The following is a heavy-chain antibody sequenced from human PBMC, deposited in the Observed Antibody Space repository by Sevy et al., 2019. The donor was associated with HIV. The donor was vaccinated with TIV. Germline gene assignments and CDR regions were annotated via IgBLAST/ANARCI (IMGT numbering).Heavy chain of an antibody. D-gene: IGHD6-19*01. Sequence: GGSLRLSCAASAFTFSGYSMNWVRQAPGKGLEWVSSISSLSNYIYYADSVKGRFTISRDNAKNSLYLQMNSLRTEDTAVYYCASDPERGAVTGSLDYWGQGTLVTVSS. CDR3: ASDPERGAVTGSLDY. CDR2: ISSLSNYI. J-gene: IGHJ4*02. V-gene: IGHV3-21*01. CDR1: AFTFSGYS.